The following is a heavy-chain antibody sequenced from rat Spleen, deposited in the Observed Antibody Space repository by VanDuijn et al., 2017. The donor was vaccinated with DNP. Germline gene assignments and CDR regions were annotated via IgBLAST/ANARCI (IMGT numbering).Heavy chain of an antibody. CDR1: GFSFSDFY. J-gene: IGHJ2*01. CDR2: ISSSGDNT. V-gene: IGHV5-20*01. Sequence: EVQVVESGGGLVQPGRSLKLSCAASGFSFSDFYMAWVRQAPTKGLEWVASISSSGDNTYYRDSVKGRFTVSRHTAKSILYLQMDSLRSEYTATYFCTMQFSYTADYYCEGYYGVYWDQGVMVTVSS. CDR3: TMQFSYTADYYCEGYYGVY. D-gene: IGHD1-6*01.